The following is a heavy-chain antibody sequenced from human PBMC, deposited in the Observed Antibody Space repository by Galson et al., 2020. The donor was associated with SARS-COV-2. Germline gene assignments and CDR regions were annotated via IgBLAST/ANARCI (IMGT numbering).Heavy chain of an antibody. J-gene: IGHJ4*02. CDR1: GYTFSSYD. V-gene: IGHV1-8*01. CDR2: MNPNSGNS. CDR3: ATPIVGGTFDY. D-gene: IGHD1-26*01. Sequence: ASVKVSCKASGYTFSSYDINWVRQAPGQGIEWMGWMNPNSGNSGHAQKFQGRVTMTRNTNISTAYMELSSLRSEDTAVYYCATPIVGGTFDYWGQGTLVTVSS.